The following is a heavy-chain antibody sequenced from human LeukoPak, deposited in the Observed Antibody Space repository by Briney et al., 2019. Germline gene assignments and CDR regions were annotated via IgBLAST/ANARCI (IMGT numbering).Heavy chain of an antibody. D-gene: IGHD6-13*01. CDR3: ARDGIAAAVYFDY. CDR2: IYSSGTT. CDR1: GGSISSGGYY. J-gene: IGHJ4*02. Sequence: PSETLSLTCTVSGGSISSGGYYWSWIRQPPGKGLEWIGSIYSSGTTYYNPSLKSRVTISVDTFKNQFSLKVISVTAADTAVYYCARDGIAAAVYFDYWGQGTLVTVSS. V-gene: IGHV4-39*07.